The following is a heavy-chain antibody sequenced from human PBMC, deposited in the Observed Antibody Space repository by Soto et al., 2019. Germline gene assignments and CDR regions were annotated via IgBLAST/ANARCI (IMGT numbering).Heavy chain of an antibody. CDR1: GGTFSSYA. V-gene: IGHV1-69*01. Sequence: QVQLVQSGAEVKKPGSSVKVSCTASGGTFSSYAISWVRQAPGQGLEWMGGLIPIFGTANYAPKFQGRVTITADESTSTADMELSSLRSEDTAVYYCAREGYSSSWNGRWFDPWGQGTLVTVSS. CDR3: AREGYSSSWNGRWFDP. J-gene: IGHJ5*02. D-gene: IGHD6-13*01. CDR2: LIPIFGTA.